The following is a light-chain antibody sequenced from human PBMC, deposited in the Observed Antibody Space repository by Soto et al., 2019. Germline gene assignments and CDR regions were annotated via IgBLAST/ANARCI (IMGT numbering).Light chain of an antibody. V-gene: IGLV1-44*01. Sequence: QSVLTQPPSASGTPGQRVIISCSGSNSNIGTYTVNWYQQLPGTAPKLLIYTDYQRLSGVPDRFSGSRSGTSASLAISGLQSEDEADYYCASWDDSLSGGVFGGGTQLTVL. CDR3: ASWDDSLSGGV. CDR1: NSNIGTYT. J-gene: IGLJ3*02. CDR2: TDY.